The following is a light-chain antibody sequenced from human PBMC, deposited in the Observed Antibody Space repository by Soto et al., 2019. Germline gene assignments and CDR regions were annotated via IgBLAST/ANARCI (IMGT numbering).Light chain of an antibody. CDR2: DAS. J-gene: IGKJ4*01. CDR1: QSVSTIY. Sequence: EIVLTQSPATLSLSPGERATLFCGAGQSVSTIYVAWYQQKPGLAPRLLIYDASSRAAGISHRFTGSGSATDFPLTISRLEPEDFAVYYCQQYGSSPSFGGGTKVDIK. V-gene: IGKV3D-20*01. CDR3: QQYGSSPS.